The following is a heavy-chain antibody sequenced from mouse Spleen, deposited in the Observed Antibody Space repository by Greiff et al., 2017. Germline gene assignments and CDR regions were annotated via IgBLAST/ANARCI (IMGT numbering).Heavy chain of an antibody. CDR1: GYTFTSYW. J-gene: IGHJ4*01. D-gene: IGHD2-10*02. CDR3: AREGYGRGAMDY. V-gene: IGHV1-64*01. CDR2: IHPNSGST. Sequence: VQLQQPGAELVKPGASVKLSCKASGYTFTSYWMHWVKQRPGQGLEWIGMIHPNSGSTNYNEKFKSKATLTVDKSSSTAYMQLSSLTSEDSAVYYCAREGYGRGAMDYWGQGTSVTVSS.